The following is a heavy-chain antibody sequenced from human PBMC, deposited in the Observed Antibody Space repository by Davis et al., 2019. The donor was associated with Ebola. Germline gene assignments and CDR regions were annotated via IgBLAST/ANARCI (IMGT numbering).Heavy chain of an antibody. CDR2: INPSVAST. CDR3: ARDDQMATTQKRYFQH. D-gene: IGHD5-24*01. V-gene: IGHV1-46*03. CDR1: GYTFSNYF. J-gene: IGHJ1*01. Sequence: ASVKVSCKASGYTFSNYFVQWVRQAPGQGLEWMGIINPSVASTSYGQQFQGRITMTGDTSTSTVYMELSSLRSEDTAVYYCARDDQMATTQKRYFQHWGQGTLVTVAS.